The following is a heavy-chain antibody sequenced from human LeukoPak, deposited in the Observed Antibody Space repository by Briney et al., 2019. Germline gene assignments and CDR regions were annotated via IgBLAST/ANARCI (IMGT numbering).Heavy chain of an antibody. J-gene: IGHJ4*02. D-gene: IGHD6-19*01. CDR2: ISYDGSNK. Sequence: GGSLRLSCAASGFTFSSYVIHWVRQAPGKGLEWVAVISYDGSNKYYADSVKGRFTISRDNSKNTLYLQMNSLRAEDTAVYYCARDPRQYSSGWYYFDYWGQGTLVTVSS. CDR1: GFTFSSYV. V-gene: IGHV3-30*04. CDR3: ARDPRQYSSGWYYFDY.